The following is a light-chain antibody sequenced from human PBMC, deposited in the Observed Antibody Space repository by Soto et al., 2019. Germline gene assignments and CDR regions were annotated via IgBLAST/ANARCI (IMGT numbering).Light chain of an antibody. CDR3: QQSYDTLVT. J-gene: IGKJ2*01. V-gene: IGKV1-39*01. Sequence: DIQMTQSPSALSASVGDRVIITCRASQSIADYLNWYQQKPGKAPKLLIYATTNLQSGVPSRLSGRGSGTDFTLTISSLQPEDFATYYCQQSYDTLVTFGQGTKLES. CDR2: ATT. CDR1: QSIADY.